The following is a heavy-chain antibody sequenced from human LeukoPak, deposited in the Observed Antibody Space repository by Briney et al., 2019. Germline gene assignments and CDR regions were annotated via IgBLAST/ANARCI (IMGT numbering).Heavy chain of an antibody. Sequence: GASVKVSCKASGYTFTGYYIHWVRQAPGQALEWMGWMNPNSGVTKYAEKFQGRVTLTRDTSISTAYMELTGLRSDDTAVYYCARSFLWSVADSRDDRTDDDWGQGTLVTVSS. CDR3: ARSFLWSVADSRDDRTDDD. V-gene: IGHV1-2*02. CDR2: MNPNSGVT. CDR1: GYTFTGYY. D-gene: IGHD2-15*01. J-gene: IGHJ4*02.